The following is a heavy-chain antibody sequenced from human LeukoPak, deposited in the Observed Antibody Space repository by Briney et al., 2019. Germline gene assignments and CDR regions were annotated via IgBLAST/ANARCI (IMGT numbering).Heavy chain of an antibody. CDR3: ARQYYDFWSGKNAFDI. Sequence: GGSLRLSCAASGFTVSSNYMSWVRQAPGKGLEWVSVIYSGGSTYYADSVKGRFTISRDNSKNTLYLQMTSLRAEDTAVYYCARQYYDFWSGKNAFDIWGQGTMVTVSS. D-gene: IGHD3-3*01. J-gene: IGHJ3*02. CDR2: IYSGGST. CDR1: GFTVSSNY. V-gene: IGHV3-66*04.